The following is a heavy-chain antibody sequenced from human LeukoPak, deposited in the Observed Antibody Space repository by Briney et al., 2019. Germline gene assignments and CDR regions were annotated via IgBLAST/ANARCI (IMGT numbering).Heavy chain of an antibody. D-gene: IGHD3-9*01. V-gene: IGHV3-21*01. CDR3: ARGHYDILTGYYTNGDY. CDR2: ISSSSSYI. CDR1: GFTFSSYS. Sequence: PGGSLRLSCAASGFTFSSYSMDWVRQAPGKGLEWVSSISSSSSYIYYAGSVKGRFTISRDNAKNSLYLQMNSLRAEDTAVYYCARGHYDILTGYYTNGDYWGQGTLVTVSS. J-gene: IGHJ4*02.